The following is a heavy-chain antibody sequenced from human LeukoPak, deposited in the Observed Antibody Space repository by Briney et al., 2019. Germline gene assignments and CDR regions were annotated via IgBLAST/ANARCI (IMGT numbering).Heavy chain of an antibody. Sequence: GGSLRLSCAASGFIFSRYDMSWVRQAPGKGLEWVSAISGSGGTTYYTDSVKGRFTISRDNSKNTLYLQMNSLRAEDTAVYYCARATTAPHDAFDIWGQGTMVTVSS. CDR2: ISGSGGTT. D-gene: IGHD1-26*01. J-gene: IGHJ3*02. CDR3: ARATTAPHDAFDI. CDR1: GFIFSRYD. V-gene: IGHV3-23*01.